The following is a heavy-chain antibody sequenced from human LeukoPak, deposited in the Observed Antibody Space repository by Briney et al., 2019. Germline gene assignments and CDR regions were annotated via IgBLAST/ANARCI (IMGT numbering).Heavy chain of an antibody. CDR1: GFTFSSYA. J-gene: IGHJ4*02. D-gene: IGHD5-18*01. Sequence: GGSLRLSCAASGFTFSSYAMHWVRQAPGKGLEWVAVISYDGSNKYYADSVKGRFTISRDNSKNTLYLQMNSLRAEDTAVYYCAGGGHTALVKEPGVCDYWGQGTLFTVSS. CDR2: ISYDGSNK. CDR3: AGGGHTALVKEPGVCDY. V-gene: IGHV3-30*04.